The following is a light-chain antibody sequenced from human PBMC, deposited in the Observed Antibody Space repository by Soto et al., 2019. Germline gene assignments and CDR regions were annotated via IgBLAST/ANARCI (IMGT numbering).Light chain of an antibody. V-gene: IGLV2-11*01. CDR3: CSYAGSYTWV. Sequence: QSALTQPRSVSGSPGQSVTISCTGTSSDVGNYNYVSWYQQHPGKAPKVMIYDVNKWPSGVPDRFSGSKSGNTASLTISGLQAEDEADCYCCSYAGSYTWVFGGGTKLTGL. CDR2: DVN. CDR1: SSDVGNYNY. J-gene: IGLJ3*02.